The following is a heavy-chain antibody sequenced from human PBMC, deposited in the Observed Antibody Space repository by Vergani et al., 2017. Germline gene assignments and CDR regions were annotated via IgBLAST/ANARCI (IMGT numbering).Heavy chain of an antibody. CDR2: IYYSGST. Sequence: QLQLQESGPGLVKPSETLSLTCTVSGGSISSSSYYWGWIRQPPGKGLEWIGSIYYSGSTYYNPSLKSRVTISVDTSKNQFSLKLSSVTAADTAVYYCASLRRDGPFHPKDVWGKGTTVTVSS. CDR1: GGSISSSSYY. J-gene: IGHJ6*04. D-gene: IGHD5-24*01. CDR3: ASLRRDGPFHPKDV. V-gene: IGHV4-39*01.